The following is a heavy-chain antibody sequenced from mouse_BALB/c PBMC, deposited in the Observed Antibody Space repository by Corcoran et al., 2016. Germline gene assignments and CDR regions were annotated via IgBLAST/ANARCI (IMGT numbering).Heavy chain of an antibody. Sequence: QIQLVQSGPELKKPGETVKISCKASGYTFTNYGMNWVKQAPGKGLKWMGWINTYTGEPTYADDFKGRFAFSLETSASTAYLQINNLKNEDMATYFCARSDYDYDLDYWGQGTTLTVSS. CDR2: INTYTGEP. CDR3: ARSDYDYDLDY. D-gene: IGHD2-4*01. V-gene: IGHV9-1*02. CDR1: GYTFTNYG. J-gene: IGHJ2*01.